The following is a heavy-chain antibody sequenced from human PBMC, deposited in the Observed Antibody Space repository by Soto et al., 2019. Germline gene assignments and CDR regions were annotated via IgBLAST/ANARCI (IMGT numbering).Heavy chain of an antibody. CDR1: GGSVSSSRNY. D-gene: IGHD4-17*01. J-gene: IGHJ6*02. CDR2: VYYSGST. Sequence: SETLSLTCTVSGGSVSSSRNYWGWVRQPPGKGLEWIGNVYYSGSTYYNPSLKSRVTISVDTSKNQFSLKLSSVTAADTAVYYCARGPGEYAIGMVFWGQGTMVTVSS. V-gene: IGHV4-39*01. CDR3: ARGPGEYAIGMVF.